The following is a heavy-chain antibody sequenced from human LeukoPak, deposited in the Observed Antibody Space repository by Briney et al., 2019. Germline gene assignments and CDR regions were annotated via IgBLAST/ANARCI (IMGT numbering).Heavy chain of an antibody. Sequence: PGRSLRLSCAASGFTFSSYGMHCVRQAPGKGLEWVAVISYDGSNKYYADSVKGRFTISRDNSKNTLYLQMNSLRAEDTAVYYCARGPGYYDFWSGYWGLWGQGTLVTVSS. CDR2: ISYDGSNK. V-gene: IGHV3-30*19. CDR1: GFTFSSYG. J-gene: IGHJ4*02. D-gene: IGHD3-3*01. CDR3: ARGPGYYDFWSGYWGL.